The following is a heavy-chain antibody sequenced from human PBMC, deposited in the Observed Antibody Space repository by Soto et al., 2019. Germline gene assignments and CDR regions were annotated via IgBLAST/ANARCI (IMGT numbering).Heavy chain of an antibody. CDR1: GGSISSSSYY. V-gene: IGHV4-39*06. D-gene: IGHD6-13*01. CDR2: IYYSGST. Sequence: ASETLSLTCTVSGGSISSSSYYWGWIRQPPGKGLEWIGSIYYSGSTYYNPSLKSRVTISVDTSKNQFPLKLSSVTAEDTAVYYCARRGSSWYRYYYYFDYWGQGTLVTVSS. J-gene: IGHJ4*02. CDR3: ARRGSSWYRYYYYFDY.